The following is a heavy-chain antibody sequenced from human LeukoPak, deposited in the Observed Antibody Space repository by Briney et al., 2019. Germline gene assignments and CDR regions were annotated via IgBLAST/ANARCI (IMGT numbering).Heavy chain of an antibody. V-gene: IGHV3-48*03. Sequence: AGGSLRLSCAASGFTFSSYEMNWVRQAPGKGLEWVSYISSSGATRYYADSVKGRFTMSRDNAKNSLYLLLNSLRAEDTAVYYCASFYYYGSGSLNWFDPWGQGTLVTVSS. J-gene: IGHJ5*02. D-gene: IGHD3-10*01. CDR3: ASFYYYGSGSLNWFDP. CDR2: ISSSGATR. CDR1: GFTFSSYE.